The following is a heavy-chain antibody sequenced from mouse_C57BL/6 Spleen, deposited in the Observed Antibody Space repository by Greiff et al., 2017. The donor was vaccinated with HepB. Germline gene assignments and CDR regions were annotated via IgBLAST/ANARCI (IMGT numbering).Heavy chain of an antibody. V-gene: IGHV1-9*01. J-gene: IGHJ4*01. CDR1: GYTFTGYW. D-gene: IGHD2-13*01. CDR2: ILPGRGST. CDR3: ARGGGDDGGVYAMDY. Sequence: QVQLQQSGAELMKPGASVKLSCKATGYTFTGYWIEWVKQRPGHGLEWIGEILPGRGSTNYNEKFKGKATFTADTSSNTAYMQLSSLTTEDSAIYCCARGGGDDGGVYAMDYWGQGTSVTVSS.